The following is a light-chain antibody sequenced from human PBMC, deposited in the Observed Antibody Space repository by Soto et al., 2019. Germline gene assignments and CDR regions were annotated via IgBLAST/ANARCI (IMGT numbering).Light chain of an antibody. CDR2: DAS. CDR1: QSISNN. V-gene: IGKV3-15*01. J-gene: IGKJ2*01. Sequence: EIVMTQSPATLSVSPGERVTLSCRASQSISNNLAWYQHKPGRAPRVLIYDASTRATGIPVRFSGSGSGTEFTLTISRLQSDDFAVYYCQQYNNWPPEHTFGQGTKLEIK. CDR3: QQYNNWPPEHT.